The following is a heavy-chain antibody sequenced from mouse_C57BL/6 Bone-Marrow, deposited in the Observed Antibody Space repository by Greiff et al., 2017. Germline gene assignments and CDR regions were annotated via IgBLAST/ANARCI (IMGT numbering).Heavy chain of an antibody. D-gene: IGHD1-1*01. CDR1: GFTFTDYY. Sequence: DVKLVESGGGLVQPGGSLSLSCAASGFTFTDYYMSWVRQPPGKALEWLGFIRNKANGYTTEYSASVKGRFTISRDNSQSILYLQMNALRAEDSATYYCARVYGSGSWFAYWGQRTLVTVSA. V-gene: IGHV7-3*01. CDR2: IRNKANGYTT. CDR3: ARVYGSGSWFAY. J-gene: IGHJ3*01.